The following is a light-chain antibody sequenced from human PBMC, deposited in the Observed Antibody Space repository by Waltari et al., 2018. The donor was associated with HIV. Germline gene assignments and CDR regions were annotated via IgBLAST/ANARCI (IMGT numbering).Light chain of an antibody. V-gene: IGLV2-23*02. CDR3: CSYAGSRIHVV. J-gene: IGLJ2*01. CDR2: EVT. CDR1: FSDVWSYNL. Sequence: QSALTQPASVSGSPGQSITISCTGTFSDVWSYNLFSWYQKHPGEAPKIMIYEVTKRPSGVSSRFSGSKSGNTASLTGLQAEDEADYYCCSYAGSRIHVVFGGGTKLTVL.